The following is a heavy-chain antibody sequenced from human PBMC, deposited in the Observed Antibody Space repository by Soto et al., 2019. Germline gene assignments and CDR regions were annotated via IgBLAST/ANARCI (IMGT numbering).Heavy chain of an antibody. CDR3: AADLPDWGAYAFDY. D-gene: IGHD3-16*01. V-gene: IGHV3-15*07. CDR2: VKSKVDGETI. CDR1: GFTFNGAW. Sequence: PGGSLRLSCAASGFTFNGAWMNWVRQGPGKGLEWVGRVKSKVDGETIDYAAPVKGRFNISRDDSRNTVYLQMNSLSTEDTAMYYCAADLPDWGAYAFDYWGQGALVTVSS. J-gene: IGHJ4*02.